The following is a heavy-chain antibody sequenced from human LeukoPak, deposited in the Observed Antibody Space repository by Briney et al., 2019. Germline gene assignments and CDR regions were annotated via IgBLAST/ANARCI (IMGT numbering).Heavy chain of an antibody. J-gene: IGHJ4*02. V-gene: IGHV3-21*01. D-gene: IGHD2-2*01. Sequence: PSETLSLTCAVYGGSFSGYYWSWIRQAPGKGLEWVSSISSSSSYIYYADSVKGRFTISRDNAKNSLHLQMNSLRAEDTAVYYCASNYCSSTSCYYQTGDYWGQGTLVTVSS. CDR2: ISSSSSYI. CDR3: ASNYCSSTSCYYQTGDY. CDR1: GGSFSGYY.